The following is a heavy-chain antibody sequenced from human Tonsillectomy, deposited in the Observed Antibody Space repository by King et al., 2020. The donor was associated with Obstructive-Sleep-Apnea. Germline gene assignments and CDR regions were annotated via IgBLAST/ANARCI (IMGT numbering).Heavy chain of an antibody. CDR3: ARWGYYDSSGYYRWRAFDI. Sequence: QLQESGPGLVKPSETLSLTCTVSGGSISSYYWSWIRQPPGKGLEWIGYIYYSGSTNYNPSLKSRVTLSVDTSKNQFSLKLSSVTAADTAVYHCARWGYYDSSGYYRWRAFDIWGQGTMVTVSS. D-gene: IGHD3-22*01. CDR2: IYYSGST. CDR1: GGSISSYY. V-gene: IGHV4-59*01. J-gene: IGHJ3*02.